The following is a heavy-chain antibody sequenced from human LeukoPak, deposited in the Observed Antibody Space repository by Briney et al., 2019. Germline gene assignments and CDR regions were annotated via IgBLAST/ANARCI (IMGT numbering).Heavy chain of an antibody. Sequence: SETLSLTCSVYGGSITAYYWSWIRQPPGKGLEWFGEINHSRGTKYNPSLESRVTILLDASKNEFSLNLNSVTAADTAVYYCAREDYYFDSWGQGTLVTVSS. CDR3: AREDYYFDS. CDR2: INHSRGT. CDR1: GGSITAYY. J-gene: IGHJ4*02. V-gene: IGHV4-34*01.